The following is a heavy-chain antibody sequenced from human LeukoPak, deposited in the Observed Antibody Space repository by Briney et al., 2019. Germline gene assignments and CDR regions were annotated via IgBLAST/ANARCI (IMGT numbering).Heavy chain of an antibody. V-gene: IGHV4-34*01. D-gene: IGHD5-12*01. Sequence: PSETLSLTCAVYGGSFSGYYWSWIRQPPGKGLEWIGEINHSGSTNYNPSLKSRVTISVDTSKNQFSLKLSSVTAADTAVYYCARRGNMVATEDYWGQGTLVTVSS. CDR2: INHSGST. CDR3: ARRGNMVATEDY. J-gene: IGHJ4*02. CDR1: GGSFSGYY.